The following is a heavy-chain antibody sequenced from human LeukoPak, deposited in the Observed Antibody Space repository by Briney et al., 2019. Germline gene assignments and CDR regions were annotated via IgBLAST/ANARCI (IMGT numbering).Heavy chain of an antibody. CDR3: ARVGVVPAAIPDGFDI. D-gene: IGHD2-2*01. V-gene: IGHV3-53*01. Sequence: GGSLRLSCAASGFTVSSNYMSWVRQAPGKGLEWVSVIYSGGSTYYADPVKGRFTISRDNSKNTLYLQMNSLTAEDTAVYYCARVGVVPAAIPDGFDIWGQGTMVTVS. J-gene: IGHJ3*02. CDR2: IYSGGST. CDR1: GFTVSSNY.